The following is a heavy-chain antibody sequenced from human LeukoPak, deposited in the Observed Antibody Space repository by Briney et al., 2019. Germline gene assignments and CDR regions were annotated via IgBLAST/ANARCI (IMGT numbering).Heavy chain of an antibody. J-gene: IGHJ4*02. D-gene: IGHD3-22*01. V-gene: IGHV4-59*01. CDR3: AREEFLHEIDSSGYFVY. CDR2: IFHSGST. Sequence: SATLSLTCTVSGDSISRNSWSWIRQPPGKGMEWIGYIFHSGSTKYNPSLESRVTMSVDTSKNQLSLKVTSVTAADTAVDYCAREEFLHEIDSSGYFVYWGQGTLVTVSS. CDR1: GDSISRNS.